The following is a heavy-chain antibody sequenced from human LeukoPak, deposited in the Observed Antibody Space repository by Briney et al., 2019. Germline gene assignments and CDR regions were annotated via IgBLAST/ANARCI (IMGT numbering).Heavy chain of an antibody. CDR3: ARDRGYSYGRPFDY. Sequence: GGSLRLSCAASGFTFSSYWMSWVRQAPGEELEWVANIKQDGSEKYYVDSVKGRFTISRDNAKNSLYLQMNSLRAEDTAVYYCARDRGYSYGRPFDYWGQGTLVTVSS. J-gene: IGHJ4*02. CDR1: GFTFSSYW. CDR2: IKQDGSEK. D-gene: IGHD5-18*01. V-gene: IGHV3-7*01.